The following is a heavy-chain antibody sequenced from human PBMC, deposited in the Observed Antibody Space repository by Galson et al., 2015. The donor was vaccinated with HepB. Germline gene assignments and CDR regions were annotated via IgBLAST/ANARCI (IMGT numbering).Heavy chain of an antibody. CDR1: GFTFSSYA. CDR2: ISGSGGST. J-gene: IGHJ4*02. CDR3: SAGWYIDY. Sequence: SLRLSCAASGFTFSSYAMSWVRQAPGKELEWVSAISGSGGSTYYADSVKGRFTISRDISRNTLYLQMNSLSVEDTAIYYCSAGWYIDYWGQGTLVTVSS. V-gene: IGHV3-23*01. D-gene: IGHD6-19*01.